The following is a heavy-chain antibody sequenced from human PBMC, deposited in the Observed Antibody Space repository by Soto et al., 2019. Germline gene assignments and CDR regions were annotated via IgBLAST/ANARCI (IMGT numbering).Heavy chain of an antibody. J-gene: IGHJ6*03. D-gene: IGHD1-7*01. Sequence: ASVKVSCKASGYTFTSYDINWVRQATGQGLEWMGWMNPNSGNTGYAQKFQGRVTMTRNTSISTAYMELSSLRSEDTAVYYCGGGGPHINYCRRKGYYYKDVWGKGTSVTDSS. CDR2: MNPNSGNT. CDR1: GYTFTSYD. CDR3: GGGGPHINYCRRKGYYYKDV. V-gene: IGHV1-8*01.